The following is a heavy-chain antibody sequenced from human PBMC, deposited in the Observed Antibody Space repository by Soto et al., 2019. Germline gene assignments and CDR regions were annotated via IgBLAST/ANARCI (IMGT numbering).Heavy chain of an antibody. CDR1: GGSISSYY. V-gene: IGHV4-59*08. D-gene: IGHD5-18*01. J-gene: IGHJ4*02. Sequence: QVQLQESGPGLVKPSETLSLTCTVSGGSISSYYWSWIRQPPGKGLEWIGYIYYSGSTNYNPSLKSRVTISVDTSKNQCSLKLSSVTAADTAVYYCARRYGSFFDYWGQGTLVTVSS. CDR2: IYYSGST. CDR3: ARRYGSFFDY.